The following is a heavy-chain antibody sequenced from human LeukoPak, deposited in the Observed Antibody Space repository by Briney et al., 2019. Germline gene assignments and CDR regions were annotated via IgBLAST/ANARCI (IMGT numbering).Heavy chain of an antibody. Sequence: WGSLRLSCAASGVTFSSYDMSTFRQAPGKGLQWGSAISGSGGSTYYADSVKGRFTISRDNSKNTLFLQMNSLRAEDTAVYYCSLRAFWFDPWGQGTLVSVSS. J-gene: IGHJ5*02. CDR1: GVTFSSYD. CDR2: ISGSGGST. CDR3: SLRAFWFDP. D-gene: IGHD2-21*02. V-gene: IGHV3-23*01.